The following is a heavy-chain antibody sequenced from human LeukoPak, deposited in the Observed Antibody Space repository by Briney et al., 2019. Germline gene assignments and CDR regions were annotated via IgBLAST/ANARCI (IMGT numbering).Heavy chain of an antibody. CDR3: ARDARQWLVSSFDY. CDR2: IIPIFGTA. D-gene: IGHD6-19*01. Sequence: ASVKVSCKASGGTFSSYGISWVRQAPGQGLEWMGGIIPIFGTANYAQKFQGRVTMTTDTSTTTAYMELRSLTSDDTAVYYCARDARQWLVSSFDYWGQGTLVPVSS. J-gene: IGHJ4*02. CDR1: GGTFSSYG. V-gene: IGHV1-69*05.